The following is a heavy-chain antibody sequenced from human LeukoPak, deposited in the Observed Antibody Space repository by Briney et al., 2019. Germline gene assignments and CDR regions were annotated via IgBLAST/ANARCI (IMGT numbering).Heavy chain of an antibody. D-gene: IGHD4-17*01. CDR2: ISDRGTST. CDR1: GFTFSSCA. J-gene: IGHJ3*02. Sequence: PGGSLRLSCAASGFTFSSCAMGWVRQAPGKGLEWVSSISDRGTSTNYADSVKGRFTISRDNSKNTLYLQLNSLRAEDTAVYYCAKHDYADRSGWARALHIWGQGTMVTVSS. CDR3: AKHDYADRSGWARALHI. V-gene: IGHV3-23*01.